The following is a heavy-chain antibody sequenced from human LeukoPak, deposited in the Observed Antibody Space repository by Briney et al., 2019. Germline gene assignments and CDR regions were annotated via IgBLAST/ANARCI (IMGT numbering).Heavy chain of an antibody. Sequence: PGGSLRLSCTASGFTFGDYAMSWVRQAPGKGLEWVGFIRSKAYGGTTEYAASVKGRFTISRDDSKSIAYLQMNSLKTEDTAVYYCTRDRVEDYYDSSSYYYPDAFDIWGQGTMVTVSS. V-gene: IGHV3-49*04. CDR2: IRSKAYGGTT. J-gene: IGHJ3*02. CDR1: GFTFGDYA. CDR3: TRDRVEDYYDSSSYYYPDAFDI. D-gene: IGHD3-22*01.